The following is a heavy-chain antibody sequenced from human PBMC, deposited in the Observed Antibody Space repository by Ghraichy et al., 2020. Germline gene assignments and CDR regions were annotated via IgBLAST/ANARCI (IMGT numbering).Heavy chain of an antibody. V-gene: IGHV3-30*18. D-gene: IGHD6-6*01. J-gene: IGHJ4*02. Sequence: GGSLRLSCAASGFTFSSYGMHWVRQAPGKGLEWVAVISYDGSNKYYADSVKGRFTISRDNSKNTLYLQMNSLRAEDTAVYYCAKDLGIAALPYYFDYWGQGTLVTVSS. CDR2: ISYDGSNK. CDR3: AKDLGIAALPYYFDY. CDR1: GFTFSSYG.